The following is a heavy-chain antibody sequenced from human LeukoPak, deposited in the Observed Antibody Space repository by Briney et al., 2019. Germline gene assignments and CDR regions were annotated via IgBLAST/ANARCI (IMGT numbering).Heavy chain of an antibody. CDR2: IYYSGST. Sequence: SETLSLTCTVSGGSISSSSYYWGWIRQPPGKGLEWIGSIYYSGSTYYNPSLKSRVTISVDTSKNQFSLKLSSVTAADTAVYYCATHPPVTTPRSWSDPWGQGTLVTVSS. CDR1: GGSISSSSYY. J-gene: IGHJ5*02. CDR3: ATHPPVTTPRSWSDP. V-gene: IGHV4-39*01. D-gene: IGHD4-17*01.